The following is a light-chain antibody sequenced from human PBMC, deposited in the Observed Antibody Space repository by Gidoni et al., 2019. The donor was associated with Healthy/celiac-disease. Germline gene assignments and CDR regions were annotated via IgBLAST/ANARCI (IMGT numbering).Light chain of an antibody. CDR2: AAS. CDR1: QSISSY. J-gene: IGKJ1*01. V-gene: IGKV1-39*01. CDR3: QQSYSTPWT. Sequence: DIQMTQSPSSLSASVGDRVTITCRASQSISSYLNWYQQKPGKAPKLLIYAASSVQSGVPSRFSGSGSGTDFTLTISSLQREDFATYYCQQSYSTPWTFGQGTKVEIK.